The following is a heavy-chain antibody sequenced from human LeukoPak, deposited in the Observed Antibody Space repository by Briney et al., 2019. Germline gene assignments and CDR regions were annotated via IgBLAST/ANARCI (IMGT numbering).Heavy chain of an antibody. CDR2: IYYSGST. D-gene: IGHD1-7*01. Sequence: SGTLSLTCTVSGGSVSSGSYYWSWIRQPPGKGLEWIGYIYYSGSTNYNPSLKSRVTISVDTSKNQFSLKLSSVTAADTAVYYCARGRQELPREPSFDYWGQGTLVTVSS. V-gene: IGHV4-61*01. CDR1: GGSVSSGSYY. J-gene: IGHJ4*02. CDR3: ARGRQELPREPSFDY.